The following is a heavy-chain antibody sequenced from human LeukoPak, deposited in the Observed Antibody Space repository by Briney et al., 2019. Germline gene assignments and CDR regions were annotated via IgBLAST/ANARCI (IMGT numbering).Heavy chain of an antibody. J-gene: IGHJ4*02. CDR1: GFTFSSNY. CDR3: ARHYGDYLYYFDY. V-gene: IGHV3-53*04. Sequence: PGGSLRLSCAASGFTFSSNYMSWVRQTPGKGLEWVSVIYSGGSTYYADSVKGRFTISRHNSKNTLYLQMNSLRAEDTAVYYCARHYGDYLYYFDYWGQGTLVTVSS. D-gene: IGHD4-17*01. CDR2: IYSGGST.